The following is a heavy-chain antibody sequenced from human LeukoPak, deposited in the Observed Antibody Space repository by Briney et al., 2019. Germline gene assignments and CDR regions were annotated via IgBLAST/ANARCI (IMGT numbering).Heavy chain of an antibody. CDR1: GGSISSGDYY. CDR3: ARAASGSSTINYYYYYMDV. V-gene: IGHV4-30-4*08. CDR2: IYYSGST. D-gene: IGHD2-15*01. J-gene: IGHJ6*03. Sequence: SETLSLICTVSGGSISSGDYYWSWIRQPPGKGLEWIGYIYYSGSTYYNPSLKSRVPISVDTSKSQFSLKLSSVTAADTAVYYCARAASGSSTINYYYYYMDVWGKGTTVTVSS.